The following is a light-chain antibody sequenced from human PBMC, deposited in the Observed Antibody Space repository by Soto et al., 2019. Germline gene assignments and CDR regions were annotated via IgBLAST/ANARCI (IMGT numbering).Light chain of an antibody. CDR1: SSDVGGYNY. Sequence: QSVLTQPASVSGSPGQSITISCTGTSSDVGGYNYVSWYQQHAGKAPTFMIYDVSNRPSGVSNRFSGSKSGNTASLTISGLQAEDEAYYYCSSYTTSNTRQIVFGTGTKVTVL. J-gene: IGLJ1*01. CDR2: DVS. CDR3: SSYTTSNTRQIV. V-gene: IGLV2-14*01.